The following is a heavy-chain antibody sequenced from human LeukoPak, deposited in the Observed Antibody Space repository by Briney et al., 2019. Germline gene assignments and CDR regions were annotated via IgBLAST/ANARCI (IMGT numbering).Heavy chain of an antibody. Sequence: PGGSLRLSCAASGFTFSSYSMNWVRQAPGKGLEWVSSISSSSSYIYYADSVKGRFTISRDNAKNSLYLQMNSLRAEDTAVYYCARDYCSSTSCPGPFDYWGQGTLVTVSS. D-gene: IGHD2-2*01. J-gene: IGHJ4*02. CDR2: ISSSSSYI. CDR3: ARDYCSSTSCPGPFDY. V-gene: IGHV3-21*01. CDR1: GFTFSSYS.